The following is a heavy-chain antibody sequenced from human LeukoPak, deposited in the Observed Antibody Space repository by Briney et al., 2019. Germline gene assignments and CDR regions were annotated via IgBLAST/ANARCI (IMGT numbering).Heavy chain of an antibody. Sequence: GESLKISCKGSGYSFTSYWIGWVRQMPGKGLEWIGIIYPGDSGTRYSPSFQGQVTISADKSISTAYLQWSSLKASDTAMYYCARPKGLCSGGSCYYFDYWGLGTLVTVSS. CDR1: GYSFTSYW. CDR3: ARPKGLCSGGSCYYFDY. J-gene: IGHJ4*02. D-gene: IGHD2-15*01. V-gene: IGHV5-51*01. CDR2: IYPGDSGT.